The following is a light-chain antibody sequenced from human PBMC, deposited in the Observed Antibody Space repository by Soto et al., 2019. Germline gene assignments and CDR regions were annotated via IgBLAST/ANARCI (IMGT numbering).Light chain of an antibody. CDR2: AAS. CDR3: QQFNNWPHT. CDR1: QSITKY. V-gene: IGKV1-39*01. J-gene: IGKJ5*01. Sequence: DIQMTQSPSSLSASVGDRVTITCRASQSITKYLNWYQQKLGKAPNLLIYAASTLQSGIPSRFSGSASGTEYTLTISNLQAEDFAVYYCQQFNNWPHTFGQGTRLEIK.